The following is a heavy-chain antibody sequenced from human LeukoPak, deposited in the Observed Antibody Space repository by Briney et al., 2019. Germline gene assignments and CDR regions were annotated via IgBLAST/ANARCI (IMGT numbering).Heavy chain of an antibody. D-gene: IGHD6-6*01. CDR2: INPKSGGT. J-gene: IGHJ4*02. CDR3: AREYSSSSGRLFDY. V-gene: IGHV1-2*02. CDR1: GYTFTGYY. Sequence: ASVKVSCKASGYTFTGYYMHWVRQAPGQGLGWMGWINPKSGGTNYAQKFQGRVTMTRDTSISTAYMELSGLRSDDTAVYYCAREYSSSSGRLFDYWGPGTLVTVSS.